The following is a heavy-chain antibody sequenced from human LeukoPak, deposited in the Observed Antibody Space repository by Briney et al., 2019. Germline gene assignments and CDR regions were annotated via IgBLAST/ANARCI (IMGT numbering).Heavy chain of an antibody. J-gene: IGHJ4*02. Sequence: PSETLSLTCIVSGGSISSSSYYWGWIRQPPGKGLEWIGSIYYSGSTYYNPSLKSRVTISVDTSKNQFSLKLSSVTAADTAVYYCASGSVLRHFKYWGQGTLVTVSS. D-gene: IGHD3-9*01. V-gene: IGHV4-39*01. CDR1: GGSISSSSYY. CDR2: IYYSGST. CDR3: ASGSVLRHFKY.